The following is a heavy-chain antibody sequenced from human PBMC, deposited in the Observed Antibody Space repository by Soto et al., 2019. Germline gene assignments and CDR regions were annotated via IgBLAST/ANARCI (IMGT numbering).Heavy chain of an antibody. J-gene: IGHJ4*02. V-gene: IGHV3-74*01. Sequence: EVQLVESGGGLVQPGGSLRLSCAASGFTFSSYWMHWVRQAPGKGLVWVSRISSDGRSTNYADSVKGRFTISRDNAMNTLYLQMKSLRAEDTAVYYCASAPFGGYTYTVGYWGQGSLVNVSS. D-gene: IGHD5-18*01. CDR2: ISSDGRST. CDR3: ASAPFGGYTYTVGY. CDR1: GFTFSSYW.